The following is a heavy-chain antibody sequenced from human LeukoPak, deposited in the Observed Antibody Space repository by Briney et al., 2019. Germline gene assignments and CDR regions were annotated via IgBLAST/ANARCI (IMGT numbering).Heavy chain of an antibody. CDR1: GFSLSTSGMC. CDR2: IDWEDDK. J-gene: IGHJ4*02. D-gene: IGHD3-22*01. V-gene: IGHV2-70*11. CDR3: ARDYYDSSGYFAPDY. Sequence: SGPALVKPTQTLILTCTFSGFSLSTSGMCVSWIRQPPGKALEWLARIDWEDDKYYSTSLKTRLTTSKDTSKNQVVLTMTNVDPEDTATYYCARDYYDSSGYFAPDYWGQGTLVTV.